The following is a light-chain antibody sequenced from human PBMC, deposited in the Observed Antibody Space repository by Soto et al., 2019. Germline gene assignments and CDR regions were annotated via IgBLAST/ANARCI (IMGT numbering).Light chain of an antibody. J-gene: IGLJ1*01. CDR2: EVS. V-gene: IGLV2-14*01. Sequence: QSALTQPASVSGSPGPSITISCTGTSSDVGGYNYVSWYQQHPDKAPKLMIYEVSNRPSGVSNRFSGSKSGNTASLTISGLQAEDEADYYCSSYTSSSALLYVFGTGTKLTV. CDR3: SSYTSSSALLYV. CDR1: SSDVGGYNY.